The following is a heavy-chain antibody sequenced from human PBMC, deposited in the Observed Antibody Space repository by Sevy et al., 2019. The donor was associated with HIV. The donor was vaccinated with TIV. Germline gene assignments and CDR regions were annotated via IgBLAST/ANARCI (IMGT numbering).Heavy chain of an antibody. D-gene: IGHD6-13*01. CDR1: GFTFSSYA. CDR2: ISGSGGST. Sequence: VGSLRLSCAASGFTFSSYAMSWVRQAPGKGLEWVSDISGSGGSTHYAESVKGRFTISRDNSKNTLHLQMNSLRAEDTAVYYCAKVHSSSWHFDYWGQGTLVTVSS. J-gene: IGHJ4*02. V-gene: IGHV3-23*01. CDR3: AKVHSSSWHFDY.